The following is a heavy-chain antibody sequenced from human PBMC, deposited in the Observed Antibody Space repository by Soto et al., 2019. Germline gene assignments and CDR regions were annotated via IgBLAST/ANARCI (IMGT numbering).Heavy chain of an antibody. Sequence: QVQLQQSGPGLVQPSQTLSLTCTVSGDSISNVHYFWCWIRQSPHKGLEWIGHIYNGGSIYNNPSLESRLTISVFPSKNHFSLHLSSVSAEDTVVYYCTRGPSGDKVDSWGQGTLVTVSS. J-gene: IGHJ4*02. V-gene: IGHV4-30-4*01. CDR3: TRGPSGDKVDS. D-gene: IGHD2-21*02. CDR1: GDSISNVHYF. CDR2: IYNGGSI.